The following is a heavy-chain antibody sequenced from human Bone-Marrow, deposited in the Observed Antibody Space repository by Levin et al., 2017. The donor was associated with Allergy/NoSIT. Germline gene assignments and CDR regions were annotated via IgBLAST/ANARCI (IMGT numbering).Heavy chain of an antibody. J-gene: IGHJ4*02. CDR1: GDSITSGNYY. CDR3: ARASHFLPRGLYYFDY. CDR2: TSYSGST. Sequence: KTSETLSLTCTVSGDSITSGNYYWTWIRQDPGKGLEWIGYTSYSGSTFYNPSLKSRVTLSIDKSKNHFALRLTSVTAADTALYYSARASHFLPRGLYYFDYWDQGAQVTVSS. V-gene: IGHV4-31*03. D-gene: IGHD2-2*01.